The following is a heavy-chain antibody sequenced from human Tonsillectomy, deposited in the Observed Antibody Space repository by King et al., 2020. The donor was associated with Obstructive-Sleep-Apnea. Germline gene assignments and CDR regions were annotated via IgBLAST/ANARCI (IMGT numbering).Heavy chain of an antibody. CDR1: GTSISTDGYS. Sequence: QLQESGPGLLKPSQTLSLICGVSGTSISTDGYSWSWIRQPPGKGLEWIGYIYYSGRSYYNPSLKSRITISVDTSKNHFSLKLSSVTAADMAVYYCVRTSLSSWFFDYWGQGTLVTVSS. V-gene: IGHV4-30-4*07. CDR2: IYYSGRS. CDR3: VRTSLSSWFFDY. D-gene: IGHD6-13*01. J-gene: IGHJ4*02.